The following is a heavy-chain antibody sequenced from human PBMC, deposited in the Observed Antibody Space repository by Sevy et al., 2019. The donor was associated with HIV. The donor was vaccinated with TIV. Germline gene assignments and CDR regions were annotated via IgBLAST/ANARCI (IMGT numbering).Heavy chain of an antibody. CDR1: GFTFGDYA. D-gene: IGHD3-3*01. J-gene: IGHJ4*02. CDR3: TRDKEEGVGDY. V-gene: IGHV3-49*03. Sequence: GGSLRLSCTASGFTFGDYAMSRFRQAPGKGLEWVGFIRSKSYGGTTEYAASVKGRFTISRDDSKSIAYLQMNSLKTEDTAVYYCTRDKEEGVGDYWGQGTLVTVSS. CDR2: IRSKSYGGTT.